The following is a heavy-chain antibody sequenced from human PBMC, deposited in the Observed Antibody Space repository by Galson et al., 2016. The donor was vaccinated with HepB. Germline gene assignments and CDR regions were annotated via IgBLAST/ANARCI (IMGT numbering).Heavy chain of an antibody. CDR1: GFTFTNYA. CDR2: IKGGGASP. J-gene: IGHJ4*02. V-gene: IGHV3-23*01. CDR3: VKDFYGSGSYFSVGHDH. D-gene: IGHD3-10*01. Sequence: SLRLSCAASGFTFTNYAMSWVRQAPGKGPEWVSSIKGGGASPKYADSVKGRFTISRDNTHNTLHLQMDSLRAEDTAVYYCVKDFYGSGSYFSVGHDHWGQGTLVTVSS.